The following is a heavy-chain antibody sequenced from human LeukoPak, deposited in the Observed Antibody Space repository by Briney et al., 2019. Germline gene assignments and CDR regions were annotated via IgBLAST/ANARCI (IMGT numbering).Heavy chain of an antibody. CDR1: GLTFSNAW. J-gene: IGHJ4*02. Sequence: GGSLRLSCAASGLTFSNAWMSWVRQAPGKGLEWVGRIKSKTDGGTTDYAAPVKGRFTISRDDSKNTLYLQMNSLKTEDTAVYYCTTHQSVVPAAIVGVFDYWGQGTLVTVSS. V-gene: IGHV3-15*01. CDR2: IKSKTDGGTT. CDR3: TTHQSVVPAAIVGVFDY. D-gene: IGHD2-2*02.